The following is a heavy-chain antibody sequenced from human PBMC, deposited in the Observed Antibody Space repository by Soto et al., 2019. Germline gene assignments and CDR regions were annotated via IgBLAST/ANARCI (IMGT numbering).Heavy chain of an antibody. CDR2: IYPGDSDT. D-gene: IGHD4-17*01. CDR3: ARHTCYGDYRCGMDV. Sequence: EVQLVQSGAEVKKPGESLKISCKGSGYSFTSYWIGWVRQMPGKGLEWMGIIYPGDSDTRYSPSFQGQVTISADKSISTAYLQWTSLKASDTAMYYCARHTCYGDYRCGMDVWGQGTTVTVSS. J-gene: IGHJ6*02. CDR1: GYSFTSYW. V-gene: IGHV5-51*01.